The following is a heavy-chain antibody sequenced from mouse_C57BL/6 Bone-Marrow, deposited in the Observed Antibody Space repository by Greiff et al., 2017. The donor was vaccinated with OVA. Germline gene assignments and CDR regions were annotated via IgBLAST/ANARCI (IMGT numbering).Heavy chain of an antibody. CDR3: TLDCSGYAWFAY. V-gene: IGHV14-4*01. CDR1: GFNIKDDY. Sequence: EVQLQQSGAELVRPGASVKLSCTASGFNIKDDYMHWVKQRPEQGLEWIGGIDPENGDTEYASKFQGKATITADTSSNTAYLQLSSLTSEDTAVYYFTLDCSGYAWFAYWGQGTLVTVSA. J-gene: IGHJ3*01. D-gene: IGHD3-2*02. CDR2: IDPENGDT.